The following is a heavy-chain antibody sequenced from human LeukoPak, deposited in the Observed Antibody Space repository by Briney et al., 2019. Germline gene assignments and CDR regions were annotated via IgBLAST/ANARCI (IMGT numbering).Heavy chain of an antibody. CDR1: GFPFSSYA. CDR3: ARAVVGSEKQLANWFDP. J-gene: IGHJ5*02. CDR2: ISYDGSNK. V-gene: IGHV3-30*01. D-gene: IGHD6-13*01. Sequence: RGSLRLSCAASGFPFSSYAMNWVRQAPGKGIKWIAVISYDGSNKYYADSVKGRFTISRDNSKNTRYLQMNSLRAEDTAVYYCARAVVGSEKQLANWFDPWGQGTLVTVSS.